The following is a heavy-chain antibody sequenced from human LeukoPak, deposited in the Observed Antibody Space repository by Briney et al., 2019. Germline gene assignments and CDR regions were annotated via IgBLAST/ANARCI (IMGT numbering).Heavy chain of an antibody. J-gene: IGHJ3*02. D-gene: IGHD2-15*01. V-gene: IGHV4-59*11. CDR3: ARDRWWAFDI. CDR2: IYYSGST. Sequence: SGTLSLTCTVSGGSISSHYWSWIRQPPGKGLEWIGYIYYSGSTNYNPSLKSRVTISVDTSKNQFSLKLSSVTAADTAVYYCARDRWWAFDIWGQGTMVTVSS. CDR1: GGSISSHY.